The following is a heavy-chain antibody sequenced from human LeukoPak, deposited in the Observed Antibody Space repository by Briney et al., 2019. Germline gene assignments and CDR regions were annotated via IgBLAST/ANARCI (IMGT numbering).Heavy chain of an antibody. CDR1: GGSMSSSSYY. Sequence: SETLSLTCTVSGGSMSSSSYYWGWIRQPPGKGLEWIGSMYYSGSTYYNPSLKSRVTISVDTSKDQFSLKLSSVTAADTAVYFCARHVYSSSWIYYYYYMDVWGKGTTVTVSS. CDR3: ARHVYSSSWIYYYYYMDV. D-gene: IGHD6-13*01. V-gene: IGHV4-39*01. J-gene: IGHJ6*03. CDR2: MYYSGST.